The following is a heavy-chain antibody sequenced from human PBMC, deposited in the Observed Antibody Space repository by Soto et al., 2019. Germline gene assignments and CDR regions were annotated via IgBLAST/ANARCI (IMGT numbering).Heavy chain of an antibody. D-gene: IGHD1-26*01. CDR2: MGNDGITT. CDR3: AKEFQWELHAFDI. V-gene: IGHV3-30*02. J-gene: IGHJ3*02. CDR1: GFSFSTYG. Sequence: LRVSFAASGFSFSTYGIHWVRQAPGKGLEWVAVMGNDGITTFYADSVKGRFTISRDNSKNTLFLQMNSLRADDTAVYYCAKEFQWELHAFDIWGQGTMVTVSS.